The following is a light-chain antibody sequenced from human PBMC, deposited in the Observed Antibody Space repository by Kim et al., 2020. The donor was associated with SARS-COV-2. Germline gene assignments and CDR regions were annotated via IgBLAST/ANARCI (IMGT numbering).Light chain of an antibody. V-gene: IGKV1D-16*01. CDR2: DAS. J-gene: IGKJ4*01. CDR1: RGISGC. Sequence: ASVGAGVTITCQASRGISGCLAWYQQKPEKAPKSLIYDASSLQTGVPARFSGSGSGTDFTLTISSLQPEDFATYYCQQYATYPPTFGGGTKVDIK. CDR3: QQYATYPPT.